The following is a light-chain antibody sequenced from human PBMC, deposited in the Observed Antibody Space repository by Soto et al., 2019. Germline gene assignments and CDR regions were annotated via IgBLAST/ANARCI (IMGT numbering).Light chain of an antibody. CDR1: RSNIGAGYD. Sequence: QSVLTQPPSVSGAPGQRVTISCTGSRSNIGAGYDVHWYQQLPGTAPKLLIYGNSNRPSGVPDRFSGSKSGTSASLAITGVQDEDEADYYCQSYDSSLSGSVFGGGTKLTVL. J-gene: IGLJ3*02. CDR2: GNS. CDR3: QSYDSSLSGSV. V-gene: IGLV1-40*01.